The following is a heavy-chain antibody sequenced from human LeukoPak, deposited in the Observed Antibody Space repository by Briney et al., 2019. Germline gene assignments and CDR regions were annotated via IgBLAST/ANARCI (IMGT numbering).Heavy chain of an antibody. CDR2: IIPIFGTA. CDR3: ARAPSADYLMDV. CDR1: DYAFASYG. Sequence: SVKVSCKASDYAFASYGITWVRQAPGQGLEWMGRIIPIFGTANYAQKFQGRVTITTDESTSTAYMELSSLRSEDTAVYYCARAPSADYLMDVWGKGTTVTVSS. V-gene: IGHV1-69*05. J-gene: IGHJ6*03.